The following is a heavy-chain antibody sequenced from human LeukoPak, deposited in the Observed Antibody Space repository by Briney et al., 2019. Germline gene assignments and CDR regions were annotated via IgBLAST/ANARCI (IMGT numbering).Heavy chain of an antibody. CDR2: INHSGST. V-gene: IGHV4-34*01. D-gene: IGHD6-13*01. CDR1: GGSFSGYY. Sequence: SETLSLTCAVYGGSFSGYYWSWIRQPPGKGLEWIGEINHSGSTNYNPSLKSRVTISVDTSKNQFSLKLSSVTAADTAVYYCAKPGYSSSWYYEWFDPGGQETLVTVSS. J-gene: IGHJ5*02. CDR3: AKPGYSSSWYYEWFDP.